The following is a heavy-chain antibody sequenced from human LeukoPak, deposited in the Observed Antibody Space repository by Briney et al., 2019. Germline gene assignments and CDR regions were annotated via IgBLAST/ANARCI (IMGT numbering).Heavy chain of an antibody. CDR1: RSIFSSYG. CDR3: AKDLRPAGNYYYYGMDV. D-gene: IGHD1-14*01. CDR2: TSYDGTNK. V-gene: IGHV3-30*18. Sequence: GGPLRLSCAASRSIFSSYGMHWIRQAPGKGPEWVAVTSYDGTNKYYADSVKGRFTISRDNSKNTLYLQMNSLRAEDTAVYYCAKDLRPAGNYYYYGMDVWGQGTTVTVSS. J-gene: IGHJ6*02.